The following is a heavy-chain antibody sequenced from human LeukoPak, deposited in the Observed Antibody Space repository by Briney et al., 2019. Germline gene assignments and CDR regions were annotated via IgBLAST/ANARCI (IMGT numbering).Heavy chain of an antibody. J-gene: IGHJ4*02. V-gene: IGHV3-21*01. D-gene: IGHD1-26*01. CDR3: ARDTYSSGSYNA. Sequence: GGSLRLSRAGSGFTFSDFGMSWVRQAPGKGLEWVSSISGSTKSVYYADSVRGRFTISRDNAQNSLSLQLNSLRVEDTAVYYCARDTYSSGSYNAWGQGTLAIVSS. CDR2: ISGSTKSV. CDR1: GFTFSDFG.